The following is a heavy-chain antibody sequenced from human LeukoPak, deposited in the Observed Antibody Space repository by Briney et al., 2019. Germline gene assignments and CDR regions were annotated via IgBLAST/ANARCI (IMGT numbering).Heavy chain of an antibody. V-gene: IGHV4-59*12. CDR3: ARGPHSSGWTYYYYYGMDV. D-gene: IGHD6-19*01. J-gene: IGHJ6*02. CDR2: IYYSGST. Sequence: SETLSLTCTVSGGSISSYYWSWIRQPPGKGLEWIGYIYYSGSTNYNPSLKSRVTISVDTSKNQFSLKLSSVTAVDTAVYYCARGPHSSGWTYYYYYGMDVWGQGTTVTVSS. CDR1: GGSISSYY.